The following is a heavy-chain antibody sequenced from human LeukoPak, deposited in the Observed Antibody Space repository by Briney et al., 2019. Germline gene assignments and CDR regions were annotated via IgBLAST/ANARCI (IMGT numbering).Heavy chain of an antibody. CDR1: GYTFSSYA. CDR3: ANPSSPDY. CDR2: ISYDGSNK. D-gene: IGHD6-13*01. J-gene: IGHJ4*02. V-gene: IGHV3-30-3*01. Sequence: PGGSLRLSCAASGYTFSSYAMHWVGQAPGKGLEWVAVISYDGSNKYYADSVKGRFTISRDNSKNTLYLQMNSLRAEDTAVYYCANPSSPDYWGQGTLVTVSS.